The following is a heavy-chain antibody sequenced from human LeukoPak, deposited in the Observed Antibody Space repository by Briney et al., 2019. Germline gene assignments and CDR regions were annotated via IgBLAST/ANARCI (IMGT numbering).Heavy chain of an antibody. CDR1: GGSISSSSYY. D-gene: IGHD3-10*01. J-gene: IGHJ3*02. V-gene: IGHV4-39*07. CDR3: ARDYYGSGHGAFDI. CDR2: IYYSGST. Sequence: SETLSLTCTVSGGSISSSSYYWGWIRQPPGKGLEWIGSIYYSGSTYYNPSLKSRVTISADTSKNQFSLKLSSVTAADTAVYYCARDYYGSGHGAFDIWGQGTMVTVSS.